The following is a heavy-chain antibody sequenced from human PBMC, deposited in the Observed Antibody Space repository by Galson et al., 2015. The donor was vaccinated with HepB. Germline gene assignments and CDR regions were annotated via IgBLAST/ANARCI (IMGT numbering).Heavy chain of an antibody. V-gene: IGHV3-53*04. CDR3: VRDGYASGRDFYYYGMDL. J-gene: IGHJ6*02. CDR1: GFTVSSNH. Sequence: SLRLSCAASGFTVSSNHMSWVRQAPGKGLEWISLLYSGGDTYYAGSVKGRFTISRHNSENTIYLQMNSLTVEDTAVYYCVRDGYASGRDFYYYGMDLWGQGTTVTVPS. D-gene: IGHD1-26*01. CDR2: LYSGGDT.